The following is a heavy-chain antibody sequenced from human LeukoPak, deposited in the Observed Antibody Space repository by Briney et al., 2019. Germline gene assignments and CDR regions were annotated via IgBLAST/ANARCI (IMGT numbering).Heavy chain of an antibody. V-gene: IGHV3-30*18. CDR1: GFTFSNYG. J-gene: IGHJ4*02. Sequence: GGSLRLSCAASGFTFSNYGMHWVRQAPGKGLEWVAVISYDGSNKYYADSVKGRFTISRDNSKNTLYLQMNSLRAEDTAVYYCAKDGSEYYYDSSGYADYWGQGTLVTVSS. D-gene: IGHD3-22*01. CDR2: ISYDGSNK. CDR3: AKDGSEYYYDSSGYADY.